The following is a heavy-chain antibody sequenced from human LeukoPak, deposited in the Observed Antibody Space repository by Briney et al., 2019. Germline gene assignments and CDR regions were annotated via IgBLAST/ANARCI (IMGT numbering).Heavy chain of an antibody. CDR3: ARIKPNY. CDR1: GASISRTTYY. J-gene: IGHJ4*02. CDR2: IYYSGST. Sequence: PSETLSLTCTVSGASISRTTYYWGWVRQPPGKGLEWIGNIYYSGSTYYNPSLRSRVTLSVDTSKNQFSLKLSSVTAADTAVYYCARIKPNYWGQGTLVTVSS. D-gene: IGHD1-14*01. V-gene: IGHV4-39*07.